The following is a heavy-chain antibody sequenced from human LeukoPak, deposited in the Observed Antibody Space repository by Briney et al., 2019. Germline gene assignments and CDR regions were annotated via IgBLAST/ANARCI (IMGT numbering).Heavy chain of an antibody. V-gene: IGHV1-2*02. Sequence: ASVKVSCKAFGYTFTGYYMHWVRQAPGQGLEWMGWINPNSGGTNYAQKFQGRVTMTRDTSISTAYMELSRLRSDDTAVYYCARDRGYCSSTSCYDWFDPWGQGTLVTVSS. CDR2: INPNSGGT. J-gene: IGHJ5*02. D-gene: IGHD2-2*01. CDR3: ARDRGYCSSTSCYDWFDP. CDR1: GYTFTGYY.